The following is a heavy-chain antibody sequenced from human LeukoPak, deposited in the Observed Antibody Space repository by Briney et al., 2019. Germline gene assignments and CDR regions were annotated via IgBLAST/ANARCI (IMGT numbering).Heavy chain of an antibody. CDR2: ISYGGSNK. CDR1: GFTFSSYA. J-gene: IGHJ4*02. D-gene: IGHD6-13*01. Sequence: GGSLRLSCAASGFTFSSYAMHWVRQAPGKGLGRVSVISYGGSNKYYADSVKGRFTISRDNSKNTLYLQMNSLRAEDTAVYYCARDGPAAACFDYWGQGTLVTVSS. CDR3: ARDGPAAACFDY. V-gene: IGHV3-30*04.